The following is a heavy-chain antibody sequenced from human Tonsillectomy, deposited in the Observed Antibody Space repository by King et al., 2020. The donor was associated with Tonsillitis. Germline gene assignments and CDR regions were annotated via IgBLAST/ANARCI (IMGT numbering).Heavy chain of an antibody. J-gene: IGHJ3*02. CDR1: GGSISSGSYY. CDR3: ARVNYYGSGSSDHAFDI. D-gene: IGHD3-10*01. V-gene: IGHV4-61*02. CDR2: IYPSGST. Sequence: VQLQESGPRLVKPSQTLSLTCTVSGGSISSGSYYWSWIRQPAGKGLEWIGRIYPSGSTNYNPSLKSRVTISVATSKNQFSLRLNSVTAADTAIYYCARVNYYGSGSSDHAFDIWGQGAMVTISS.